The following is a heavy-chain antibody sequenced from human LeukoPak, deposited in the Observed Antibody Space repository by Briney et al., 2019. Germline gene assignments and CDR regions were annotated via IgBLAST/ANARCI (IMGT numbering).Heavy chain of an antibody. D-gene: IGHD6-19*01. CDR2: IRYDESNK. V-gene: IGHV3-30*02. CDR1: GFIFSNYG. CDR3: ATMQWLEGVDWFDP. J-gene: IGHJ5*02. Sequence: GGSLRLSCAASGFIFSNYGIHWVRQAPGKGLEWVAFIRYDESNKFYADSVKGRFTISRDNSKNILFLQMNSLRAEDTAVYYCATMQWLEGVDWFDPWGQGTLVTVSS.